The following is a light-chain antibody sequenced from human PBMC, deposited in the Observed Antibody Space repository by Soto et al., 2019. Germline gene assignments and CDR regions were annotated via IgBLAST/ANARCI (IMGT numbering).Light chain of an antibody. CDR3: QNLKRYPIT. Sequence: DIQLTQSPSFLSASVGDRVTITCRASQGVSSYLAWYQQKPGKAPELLIYAASILQTGVPSRFSGGGSGTEFTLTISSLQPEDFATYYRQNLKRYPITFGQGTRLEIK. V-gene: IGKV1-9*01. J-gene: IGKJ5*01. CDR1: QGVSSY. CDR2: AAS.